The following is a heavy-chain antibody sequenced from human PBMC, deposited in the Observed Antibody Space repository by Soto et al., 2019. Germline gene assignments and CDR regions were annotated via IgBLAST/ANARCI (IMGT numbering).Heavy chain of an antibody. Sequence: QIQLVQSGAEVKKPGASVKVSCKASGYIFTSQGISWVRQAPGQGLEWMGWISTYNGNPNYAQKLQGRVTMTTNTSTTTAFLELRSLTSDDTAVYYCARGRTRALDYSGQGTPVIVSS. CDR3: ARGRTRALDY. V-gene: IGHV1-18*01. J-gene: IGHJ4*02. CDR1: GYIFTSQG. D-gene: IGHD1-7*01. CDR2: ISTYNGNP.